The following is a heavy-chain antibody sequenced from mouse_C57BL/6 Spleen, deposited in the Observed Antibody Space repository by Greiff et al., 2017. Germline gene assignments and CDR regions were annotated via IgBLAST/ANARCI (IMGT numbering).Heavy chain of an antibody. D-gene: IGHD1-1*01. CDR2: INPSNGGT. V-gene: IGHV1-53*01. J-gene: IGHJ3*01. Sequence: QVQLQQPGTELLKPGASVKLSCKASGYTFTSYCMRWVKQRPGQGLEWIGNINPSNGGTNYNEKFKSKATLTVDKSSSTAYMQLSSLTSEDSAVYYWTRDYYYGSSYDFAYWGQGTLVTVSA. CDR3: TRDYYYGSSYDFAY. CDR1: GYTFTSYC.